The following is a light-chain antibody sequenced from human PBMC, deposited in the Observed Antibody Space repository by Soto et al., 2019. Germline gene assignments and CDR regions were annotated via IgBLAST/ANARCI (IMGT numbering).Light chain of an antibody. CDR2: KAS. J-gene: IGKJ1*01. CDR3: QQYNSYRWT. CDR1: QSISTY. Sequence: DIQMTQSPSTLSASVGDRVTITCRASQSISTYLAWYQQKPGKAPKLLIYKASSLESGVPSRFSGSGSGTELTLTISSLQPDDFATYYCQQYNSYRWTFGLGTKVDIK. V-gene: IGKV1-5*03.